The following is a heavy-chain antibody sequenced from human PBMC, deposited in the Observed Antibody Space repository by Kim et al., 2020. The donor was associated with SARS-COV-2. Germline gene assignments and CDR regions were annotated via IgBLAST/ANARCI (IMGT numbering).Heavy chain of an antibody. D-gene: IGHD6-19*01. CDR3: ARDGHSSGWYYYYGMDV. V-gene: IGHV3-11*06. Sequence: VKGRFTISRDNAKNSLYLQMNSLRAEDTAVYYCARDGHSSGWYYYYGMDVWGQGTTVTVSS. J-gene: IGHJ6*02.